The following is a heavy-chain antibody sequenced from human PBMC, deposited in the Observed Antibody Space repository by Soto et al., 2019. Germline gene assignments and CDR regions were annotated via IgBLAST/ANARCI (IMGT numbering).Heavy chain of an antibody. CDR2: IYKSATT. Sequence: SETLSLTCSVSGDSISNLDYFWAWIRQPPGQALEYIGYIYKSATTYYNPSFESRVAISVATSTSQFSLNVTAVTAADTAVFFCARGRYCLTGRCFPNWFDSWGQGARGTSPQ. CDR3: ARGRYCLTGRCFPNWFDS. D-gene: IGHD2-15*01. J-gene: IGHJ5*01. CDR1: GDSISNLDYF. V-gene: IGHV4-30-4*01.